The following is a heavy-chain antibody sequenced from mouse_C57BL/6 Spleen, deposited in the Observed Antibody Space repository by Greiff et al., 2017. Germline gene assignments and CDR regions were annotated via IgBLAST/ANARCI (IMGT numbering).Heavy chain of an antibody. CDR1: GFTFSSYA. CDR3: ARGIYDGYYPFAY. V-gene: IGHV5-4*03. Sequence: EVKLMESGGGLVKPGGSLKLSCAASGFTFSSYAMSWVRQTPEKRLEWVATISDGGSYTYYPDNVKGRFTISRDNAKNNLYLQMSHLKSEDTAMYDCARGIYDGYYPFAYWGQGTLVTVSA. J-gene: IGHJ3*01. D-gene: IGHD2-3*01. CDR2: ISDGGSYT.